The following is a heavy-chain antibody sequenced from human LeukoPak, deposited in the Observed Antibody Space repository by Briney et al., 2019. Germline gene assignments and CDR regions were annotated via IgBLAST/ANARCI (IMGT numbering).Heavy chain of an antibody. V-gene: IGHV3-21*01. CDR1: GFTFSSYS. J-gene: IGHJ4*02. Sequence: GGSLRLSSAASGFTFSSYSMNWVRQAPGKGLEWVSSISSSSSYIYYADSVKGRFTISRDNAKNSLYLQMNSLRAEDTAVYYCAIIVVVTAKGGIDYWGQGTLVTVSS. CDR3: AIIVVVTAKGGIDY. D-gene: IGHD2-21*02. CDR2: ISSSSSYI.